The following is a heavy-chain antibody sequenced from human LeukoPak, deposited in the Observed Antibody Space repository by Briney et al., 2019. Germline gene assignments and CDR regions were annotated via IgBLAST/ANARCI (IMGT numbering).Heavy chain of an antibody. CDR1: GCTFSIYA. J-gene: IGHJ4*02. D-gene: IGHD3-22*01. Sequence: SVTVSFKASGCTFSIYAISWVRQAPGQGLEWMGRIIPILGIANYSHKFQGRVTITADKSTSTAYMELSSLRSEDTAVYYCARDQWNYDSSGYYYGYYFDYGGQGTLVTVSS. CDR2: IIPILGIA. V-gene: IGHV1-69*04. CDR3: ARDQWNYDSSGYYYGYYFDY.